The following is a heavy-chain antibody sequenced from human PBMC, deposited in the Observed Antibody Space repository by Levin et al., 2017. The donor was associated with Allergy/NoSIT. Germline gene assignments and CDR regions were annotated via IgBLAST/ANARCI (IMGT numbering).Heavy chain of an antibody. D-gene: IGHD4-17*01. CDR1: GFTFDDYA. CDR3: AKERAYGDYLVGAFDI. V-gene: IGHV3-9*01. CDR2: ISWNSGSI. Sequence: SLKISCAASGFTFDDYAMHWVRQAPGKGLEWVSGISWNSGSIGYADSVKGRFTISRDNAKNSLYPQMNSLRAEDTALYYCAKERAYGDYLVGAFDIWGQGTMVIVSS. J-gene: IGHJ3*02.